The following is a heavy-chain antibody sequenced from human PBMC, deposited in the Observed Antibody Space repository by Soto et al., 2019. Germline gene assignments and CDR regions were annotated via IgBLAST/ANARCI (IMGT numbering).Heavy chain of an antibody. J-gene: IGHJ5*02. D-gene: IGHD3-3*01. CDR2: IKSNLDGGTT. V-gene: IGHV3-15*01. Sequence: EVQLVESGGGLVKPGGSLRLSCEVSGLSFNKAWMSWVRQAPGKGLEWVGRIKSNLDGGTTDYAAPVEGRFSISRDDSNNTVYPQLNSLKTEDTAVYYCTTARDFWSGYYGVGWFDTWGQGTLVTVSS. CDR3: TTARDFWSGYYGVGWFDT. CDR1: GLSFNKAW.